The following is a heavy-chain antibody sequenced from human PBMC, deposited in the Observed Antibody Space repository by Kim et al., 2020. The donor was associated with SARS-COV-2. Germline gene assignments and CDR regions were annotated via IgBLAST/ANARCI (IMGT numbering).Heavy chain of an antibody. CDR1: GFTFSSYG. CDR3: ASGRYCTGGTCYPEFDY. CDR2: ISYDGSYK. J-gene: IGHJ4*02. D-gene: IGHD2-15*01. V-gene: IGHV3-30*03. Sequence: GGSLRLSCAASGFTFSSYGMHWVRQAPGKGLEWVATISYDGSYKYFADSVKGRLTISRDNSKNTLYLQMNSLRAEDTAVYYCASGRYCTGGTCYPEFDYWGQGTLVTVSS.